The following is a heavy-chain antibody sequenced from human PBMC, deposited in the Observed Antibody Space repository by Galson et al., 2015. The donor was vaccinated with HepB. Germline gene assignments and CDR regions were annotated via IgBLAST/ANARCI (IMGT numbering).Heavy chain of an antibody. D-gene: IGHD2-21*02. CDR1: GLTFSSYW. CDR3: ARDEGGYCGGDCYHPLGFDP. CDR2: IKQDGSEK. Sequence: SLRLSCAASGLTFSSYWMSWVRQAPGKGLEWVANIKQDGSEKYYVDSVKGRFTISRDNAKNSLYLQMNSLRAEDTAVYYCARDEGGYCGGDCYHPLGFDPWGQGTLVTVSS. V-gene: IGHV3-7*03. J-gene: IGHJ5*02.